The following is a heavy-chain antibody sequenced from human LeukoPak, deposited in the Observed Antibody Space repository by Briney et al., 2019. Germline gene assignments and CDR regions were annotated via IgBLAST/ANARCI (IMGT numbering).Heavy chain of an antibody. CDR1: GFSFSDYY. D-gene: IGHD5-24*01. CDR2: ISSSGGNI. J-gene: IGHJ6*02. V-gene: IGHV3-11*01. Sequence: PGGSLRLSCAASGFSFSDYYMSWIRQAPGKGLEWVSYISSSGGNIYYADSVKGRFTISRDNAKNSLYLPMNSLRAEDTAVYYCARADGYNPIYYYYGMDVWGQGTTVTVSS. CDR3: ARADGYNPIYYYYGMDV.